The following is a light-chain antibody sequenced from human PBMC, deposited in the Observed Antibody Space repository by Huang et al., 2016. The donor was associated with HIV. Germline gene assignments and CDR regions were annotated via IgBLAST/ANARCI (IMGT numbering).Light chain of an antibody. CDR3: QQYNNWLGT. V-gene: IGKV3-15*01. Sequence: EIVMTQSPATLSVSPGERATLPCSASQSVSSNLAWYQQKPGQAPRLLIYGASTRATGIPARFSGSGSGTEFTLTISSLQSEDFAVYYCQQYNNWLGTFGQGTKLEIK. J-gene: IGKJ2*01. CDR1: QSVSSN. CDR2: GAS.